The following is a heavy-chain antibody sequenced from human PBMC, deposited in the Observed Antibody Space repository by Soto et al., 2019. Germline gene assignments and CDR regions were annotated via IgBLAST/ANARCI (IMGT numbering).Heavy chain of an antibody. CDR3: ARDIGTVTTALDY. V-gene: IGHV3-74*01. D-gene: IGHD4-17*01. CDR1: GFIFNGYW. J-gene: IGHJ4*02. Sequence: EVQLVESGGGLVQPGGSLRLSCAASGFIFNGYWMHWVRQAPGKGLVWVSRINVDGSSISYVDSVKGRFTISRDNAKNTVDLQMNSLTVEDTAVYYCARDIGTVTTALDYWGQGTLVIVSS. CDR2: INVDGSSI.